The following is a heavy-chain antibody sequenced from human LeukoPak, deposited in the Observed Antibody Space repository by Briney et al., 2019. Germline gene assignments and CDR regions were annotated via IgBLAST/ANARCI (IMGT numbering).Heavy chain of an antibody. CDR3: GKGLRRYNLYWVDF. V-gene: IGHV3-21*01. Sequence: GGSLRLSCAASGFTFSSYSMNWVRQAPGKGLEWVSSISSSSSYIYYADSVKGRFTISRDNAKNSLYVQMNSLRAEDTAVYYFGKGLRRYNLYWVDFWGQGALGTVSS. J-gene: IGHJ4*01. CDR2: ISSSSSYI. D-gene: IGHD1-1*01. CDR1: GFTFSSYS.